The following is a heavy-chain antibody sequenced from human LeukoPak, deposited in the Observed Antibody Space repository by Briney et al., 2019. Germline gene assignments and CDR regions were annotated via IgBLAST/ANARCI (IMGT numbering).Heavy chain of an antibody. V-gene: IGHV4-34*01. CDR2: INHSGST. Sequence: PSETLSLTCAVYGGSFSGYYWSWIRQPPGKGLEWIGEINHSGSTNYNPSLKSRVTISEDTSKNQFSLKLSSVTAADTAVYYCARGRQPYYYYMDVWGKGTTVTVSS. J-gene: IGHJ6*03. CDR3: ARGRQPYYYYMDV. CDR1: GGSFSGYY.